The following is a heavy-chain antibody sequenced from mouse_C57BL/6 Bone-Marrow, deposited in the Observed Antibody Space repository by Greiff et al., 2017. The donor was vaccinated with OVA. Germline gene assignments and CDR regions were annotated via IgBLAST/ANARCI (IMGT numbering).Heavy chain of an antibody. CDR1: GYTFTDYY. CDR2: INPNNGGT. Sequence: EVQLQQSGPELVKPGASVKISCKASGYTFTDYYMNWVKQSHGKSLEWIGDINPNNGGTSYNQKFKGKATLTVDKSSSTAYMELRSLTSEDSAVYYCARGPYYDFSWFAYWGQGTLVTVSA. CDR3: ARGPYYDFSWFAY. J-gene: IGHJ3*01. D-gene: IGHD2-4*01. V-gene: IGHV1-26*01.